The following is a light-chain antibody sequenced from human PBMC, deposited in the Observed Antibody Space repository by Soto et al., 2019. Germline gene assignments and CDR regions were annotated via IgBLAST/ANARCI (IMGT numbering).Light chain of an antibody. V-gene: IGLV1-51*02. Sequence: QSALTQPPSVSAAPGQTVTISCSGGSSNIGNNYVSWYQQLPGTAPKLLIYENNKRPSGIPDRFSGSKSGTSATLGITGLQTGDEADFYCGTWDSSLSAVVFGGGTKLTVL. CDR1: SSNIGNNY. CDR3: GTWDSSLSAVV. J-gene: IGLJ2*01. CDR2: ENN.